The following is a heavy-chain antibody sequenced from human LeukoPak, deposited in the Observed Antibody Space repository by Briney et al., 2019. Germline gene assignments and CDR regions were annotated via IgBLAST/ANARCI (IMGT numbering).Heavy chain of an antibody. Sequence: PGRSLRLSCAASGFTFDDYAMHWVRQAPGKGLEWVSGISWNSGSIGYADSVKGRFTISRDNAKNSLYLQMNSLRAEDMALYYCAKGRYRRGSLRSVYFDYWGQGTLVTVSS. J-gene: IGHJ4*02. CDR3: AKGRYRRGSLRSVYFDY. CDR2: ISWNSGSI. V-gene: IGHV3-9*03. CDR1: GFTFDDYA. D-gene: IGHD1-14*01.